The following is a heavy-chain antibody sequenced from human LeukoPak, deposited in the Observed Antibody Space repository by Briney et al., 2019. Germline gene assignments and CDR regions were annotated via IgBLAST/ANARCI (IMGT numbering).Heavy chain of an antibody. Sequence: GASVKVSCKASGYTFTSYYMHWVRQAPGQGLEWMGIINPSGGSTSYAQTFQGRVTMTRATSTNTVYVELSSLRSEDTAVYYCARGNYDYIWGSYRFDYWGQGTLVTVSS. D-gene: IGHD3-16*02. J-gene: IGHJ4*02. CDR1: GYTFTSYY. CDR3: ARGNYDYIWGSYRFDY. V-gene: IGHV1-46*01. CDR2: INPSGGST.